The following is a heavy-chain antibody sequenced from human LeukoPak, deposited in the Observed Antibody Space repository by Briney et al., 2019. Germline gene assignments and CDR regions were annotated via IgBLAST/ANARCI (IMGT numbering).Heavy chain of an antibody. CDR1: GFTFSSYA. CDR3: ARVNSGWYLDN. J-gene: IGHJ4*02. CDR2: ISYDGSNE. V-gene: IGHV3-30-3*01. D-gene: IGHD6-19*01. Sequence: PGGSLRLSCAASGFTFSSYAMHWVRQTPAKGLEWVAVISYDGSNEYYADSVKGRFTISRDNSKNTLYLQMNSLRAEDTAVYYCARVNSGWYLDNWGQGTLVTVSS.